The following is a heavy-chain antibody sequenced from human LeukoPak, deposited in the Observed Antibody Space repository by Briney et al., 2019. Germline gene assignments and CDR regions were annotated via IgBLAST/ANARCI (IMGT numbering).Heavy chain of an antibody. J-gene: IGHJ4*02. Sequence: TSETLSLTCAVYGGSFSGYYWSWIRQPPGKGLEWIGEINHSGSTNYNPSLKSRVTISVDTSKNQFSLKLGSVTAADTAVYYCARVSSGWLYYFDYWGQGTLVTVSS. CDR1: GGSFSGYY. CDR3: ARVSSGWLYYFDY. CDR2: INHSGST. V-gene: IGHV4-34*01. D-gene: IGHD6-19*01.